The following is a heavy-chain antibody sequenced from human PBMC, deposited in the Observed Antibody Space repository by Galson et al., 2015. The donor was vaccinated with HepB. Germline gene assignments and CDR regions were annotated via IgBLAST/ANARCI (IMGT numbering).Heavy chain of an antibody. CDR1: GFTFRSYG. Sequence: SLRLSCAASGFTFRSYGMHWVRQAPGKGLEWVALLNHDSTEELFADSVKGRFTTSRDNSKNKLFLQMDSLRPEDTAVYYCAKDLKNSWSFDSWGQGTLVTVSS. V-gene: IGHV3-30*18. D-gene: IGHD6-13*01. CDR2: LNHDSTEE. CDR3: AKDLKNSWSFDS. J-gene: IGHJ4*02.